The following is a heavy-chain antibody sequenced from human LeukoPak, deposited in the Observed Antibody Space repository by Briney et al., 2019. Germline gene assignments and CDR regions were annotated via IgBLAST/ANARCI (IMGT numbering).Heavy chain of an antibody. J-gene: IGHJ4*02. CDR3: ARGHYDVLAASYKWTPDY. V-gene: IGHV3-21*01. CDR1: GFTFNTFN. D-gene: IGHD3-9*01. Sequence: GGSLRLSCAASGFTFNTFNMNWVRQAPGKGLEWVSSITRGGDYIYYADSVKGRFATSIDNAKNSLSLQLNSLRVEDPAVYYCARGHYDVLAASYKWTPDYWGQGTLVTVSS. CDR2: ITRGGDYI.